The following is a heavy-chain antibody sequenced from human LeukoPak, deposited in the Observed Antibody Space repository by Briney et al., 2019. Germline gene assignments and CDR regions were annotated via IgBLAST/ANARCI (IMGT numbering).Heavy chain of an antibody. V-gene: IGHV1-18*04. Sequence: GASVKVSCKASGYTFTSYYMHWVRQAPGQGLEWMGWISTYNGDTNYGQKFQGRVTMTTDISTGTVYVELRSLRSDDTAVYYCARRGRTVNYYYHMDVWGKGTTVTISS. J-gene: IGHJ6*03. CDR1: GYTFTSYY. CDR2: ISTYNGDT. CDR3: ARRGRTVNYYYHMDV. D-gene: IGHD4-11*01.